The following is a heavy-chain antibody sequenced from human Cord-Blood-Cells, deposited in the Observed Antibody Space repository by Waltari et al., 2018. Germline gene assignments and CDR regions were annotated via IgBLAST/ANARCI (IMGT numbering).Heavy chain of an antibody. Sequence: EVQLLESGGGLVQPGGSLRLSCAASGFTFSSYAMSWVRQAPGRGLAWVSAISGSGGSTYYADSVKGRFTISRDKSKNTLYLQMNSRRAEDTAVYYCAKGWYSSSWYTVDYWGQGTLVTVSS. CDR3: AKGWYSSSWYTVDY. J-gene: IGHJ4*02. CDR2: ISGSGGST. V-gene: IGHV3-23*01. CDR1: GFTFSSYA. D-gene: IGHD6-13*01.